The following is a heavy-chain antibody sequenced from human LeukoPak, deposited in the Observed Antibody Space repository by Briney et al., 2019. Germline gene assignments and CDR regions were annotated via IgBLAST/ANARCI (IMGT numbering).Heavy chain of an antibody. CDR2: ISGSGCST. D-gene: IGHD6-19*01. V-gene: IGHV3-23*01. J-gene: IGHJ4*02. Sequence: PGGSLRLSCAASGFTFSSYAMSWVRQAPGKGLEWVSAISGSGCSTYYADSVKGRFTISRDNSKNTLYLQMNSLRAEDTAIYFCAKDVVPDSGWDLDHWGQGTLVTVSS. CDR3: AKDVVPDSGWDLDH. CDR1: GFTFSSYA.